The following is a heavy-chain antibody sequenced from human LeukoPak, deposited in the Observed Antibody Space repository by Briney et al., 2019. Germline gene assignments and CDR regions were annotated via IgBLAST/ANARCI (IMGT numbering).Heavy chain of an antibody. V-gene: IGHV3-23*01. D-gene: IGHD1-1*01. CDR3: ARHPSTTWIHDAFDI. Sequence: GGSLRLSCAASGFTFSSYAMSWVRQAPGKGLEWVSGISGSTGTTYYADSVKGRFTISRDNSKNTLYLQMNSLRTEDTAVYYCARHPSTTWIHDAFDIWGQGTMVTVSS. CDR2: ISGSTGTT. J-gene: IGHJ3*02. CDR1: GFTFSSYA.